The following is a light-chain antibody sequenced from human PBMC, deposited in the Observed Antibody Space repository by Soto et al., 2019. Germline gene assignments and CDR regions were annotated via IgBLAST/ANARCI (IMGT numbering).Light chain of an antibody. CDR2: DAS. V-gene: IGKV3D-15*01. CDR1: QNINRY. CDR3: QQYYNWPRT. J-gene: IGKJ1*01. Sequence: EIVLTQSPATLSLSPGERATLSCRASQNINRYLAWYHQKPGQPPRLLIYDASTRATGIPARFSGSGSGTEFTLTISSLQPEDFAVYYCQQYYNWPRTFGQGTKVDIK.